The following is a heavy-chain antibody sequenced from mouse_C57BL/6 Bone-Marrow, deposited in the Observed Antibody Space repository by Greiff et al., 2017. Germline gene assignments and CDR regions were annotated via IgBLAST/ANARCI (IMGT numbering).Heavy chain of an antibody. J-gene: IGHJ4*01. Sequence: VQLQQSGAELARPGASVKLSCKASGYTFTSYGISWVKQRTGQGLEWIGEIYPRSGNTYYNEKFKGKATLTADKSSSTAYMELRSLTSEDSAVYFCARSKNYYGSSSGYAMDYWGQGTSVTVSS. V-gene: IGHV1-81*01. CDR2: IYPRSGNT. CDR1: GYTFTSYG. CDR3: ARSKNYYGSSSGYAMDY. D-gene: IGHD1-1*01.